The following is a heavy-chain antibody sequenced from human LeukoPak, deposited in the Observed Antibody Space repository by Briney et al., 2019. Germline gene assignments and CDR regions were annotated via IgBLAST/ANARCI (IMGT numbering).Heavy chain of an antibody. D-gene: IGHD6-13*01. CDR3: ASFGMGIRNWFDP. J-gene: IGHJ5*02. CDR1: GGSFSGYY. V-gene: IGHV4-34*01. CDR2: INHSGST. Sequence: PSETLSLTCAVYGGSFSGYYWSWIRQPPGKGLEWIGEINHSGSTNYNPSLKSRVTISVDTSKNQFSLKLSSVTAADTAVYYCASFGMGIRNWFDPWGQGTLVTVSS.